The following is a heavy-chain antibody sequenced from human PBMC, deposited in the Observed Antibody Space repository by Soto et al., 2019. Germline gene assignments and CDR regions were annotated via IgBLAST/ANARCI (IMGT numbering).Heavy chain of an antibody. V-gene: IGHV3-30-3*01. CDR1: GFNLRNYA. D-gene: IGHD2-2*01. CDR2: IAYDGGNK. Sequence: PGGSLRLSCAASGFNLRNYAIHWVRQAPGKGLEWVAVIAYDGGNKYYADSVKGRFTISRDNAKNSVSLQMNTLRVEDTAVYYCAREDSIVVPAVSDFWGQGTLVTVSS. J-gene: IGHJ4*02. CDR3: AREDSIVVPAVSDF.